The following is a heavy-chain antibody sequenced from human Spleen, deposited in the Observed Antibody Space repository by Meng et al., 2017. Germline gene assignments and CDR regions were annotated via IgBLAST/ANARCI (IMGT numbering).Heavy chain of an antibody. CDR1: GGFFSDYY. V-gene: IGHV4-34*01. CDR2: INHSGST. J-gene: IGHJ4*02. Sequence: QVQVQRWGAGLLKPSETRALTCAGSGGFFSDYYWSWIRQPPGKGLEWIGEINHSGSTNYNPSLESRATISVDTSQNNLSLKLSSVTAADSAVYYCARGPTTMAHDFDYWGQGTLVTVSS. D-gene: IGHD4-11*01. CDR3: ARGPTTMAHDFDY.